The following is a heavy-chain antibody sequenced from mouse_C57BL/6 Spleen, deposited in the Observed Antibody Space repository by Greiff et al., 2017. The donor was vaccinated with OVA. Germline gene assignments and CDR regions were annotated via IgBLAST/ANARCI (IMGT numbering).Heavy chain of an antibody. V-gene: IGHV14-4*01. CDR2: IDPENGDT. Sequence: EVKVVESGAELVRPGASVKLSCTASGFNIKDDYMHWVKQRPEQGLEWIGWIDPENGDTEYASKFQGKATITADTSSNTAYLQLSSLTSEDTAVYYCTLTTVVANYFDYWGQGTTLTVSS. CDR3: TLTTVVANYFDY. J-gene: IGHJ2*01. D-gene: IGHD1-1*01. CDR1: GFNIKDDY.